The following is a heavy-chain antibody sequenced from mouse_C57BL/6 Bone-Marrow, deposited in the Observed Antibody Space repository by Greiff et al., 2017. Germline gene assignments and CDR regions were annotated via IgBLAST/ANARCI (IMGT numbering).Heavy chain of an antibody. CDR3: ARWYVSSYVWFAY. J-gene: IGHJ3*01. CDR2: ITPTYGTT. CDR1: GYSFTDYN. D-gene: IGHD1-1*01. V-gene: IGHV1-39*01. Sequence: LQESGPELVKPGASVKISCKASGYSFTDYNMNWVKQSNGKSIEWIGVITPTYGTTSYNQKIKGKATLTVDQSSSTSYMQLNSLTSEDSAVYECARWYVSSYVWFAYWGQGTLVTVSA.